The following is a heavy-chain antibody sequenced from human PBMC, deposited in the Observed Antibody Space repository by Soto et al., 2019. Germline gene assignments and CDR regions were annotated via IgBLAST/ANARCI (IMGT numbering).Heavy chain of an antibody. D-gene: IGHD2-2*01. CDR2: IYYSGST. CDR3: AREAFVVVPAAAIKGYYYYMDV. CDR1: GGSISSYY. J-gene: IGHJ6*03. Sequence: SETLSLTCTVSGGSISSYYWSWIRQPPGKGLEWIGYIYYSGSTNYNPSLKSRVTISVDTSKNQFSLKLSSVTAADTAVYYCAREAFVVVPAAAIKGYYYYMDVWGKGTTVTVSS. V-gene: IGHV4-59*01.